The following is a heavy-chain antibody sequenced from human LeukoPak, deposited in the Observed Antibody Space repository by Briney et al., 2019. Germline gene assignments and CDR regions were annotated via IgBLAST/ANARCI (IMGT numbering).Heavy chain of an antibody. CDR2: INPKSGGT. Sequence: ASVKVSCKASGYTFTGYYTHWVRQAPGQGLEWMGWINPKSGGTNYAQKFQGRVTMTRDTSISTAYMELSRLRSDDTAVYYCARDGSSGFSQYYFDYWGQGTLVTVSS. J-gene: IGHJ4*02. V-gene: IGHV1-2*02. CDR3: ARDGSSGFSQYYFDY. D-gene: IGHD6-19*01. CDR1: GYTFTGYY.